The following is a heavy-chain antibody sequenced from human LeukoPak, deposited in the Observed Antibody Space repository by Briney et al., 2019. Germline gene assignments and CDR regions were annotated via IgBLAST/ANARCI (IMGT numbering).Heavy chain of an antibody. J-gene: IGHJ3*02. V-gene: IGHV3-66*01. CDR3: ARDTGVGPTSDAFDI. Sequence: PGGSLRLSCAASGFTVSGASMRWVRQAPGKGLQWVSVIYSGGGTYHADSVKGRFTISRDNSKKTLYLQMNSLRAEDTAVYYCARDTGVGPTSDAFDIWGPGTMVTVSS. CDR2: IYSGGGT. D-gene: IGHD1-26*01. CDR1: GFTVSGAS.